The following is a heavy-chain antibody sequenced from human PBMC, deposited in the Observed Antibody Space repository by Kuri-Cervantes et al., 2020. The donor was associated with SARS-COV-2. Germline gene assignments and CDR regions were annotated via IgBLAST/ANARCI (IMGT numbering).Heavy chain of an antibody. D-gene: IGHD4-17*01. CDR1: GESFSGYY. Sequence: SETLSLTCAFYGESFSGYYWNWIRQSPGKGLEWIGEVNHRGGTNYNPSLKSRVTISVDTSKNQFSLKLSSVTAADTAVYYCARAYGDYEVTDYWGQGTLVTVSS. CDR3: ARAYGDYEVTDY. CDR2: VNHRGGT. V-gene: IGHV4-34*01. J-gene: IGHJ4*02.